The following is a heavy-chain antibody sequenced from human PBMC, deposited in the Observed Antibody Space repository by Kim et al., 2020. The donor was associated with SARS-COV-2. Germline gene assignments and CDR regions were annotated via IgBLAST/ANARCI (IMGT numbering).Heavy chain of an antibody. Sequence: SETLSLTCTVSGGSISSGSYYWSWIRQPAGKGLEWIGRIYTSGSTNYNPSLKSRVTISVDTSKNQFSLKLSSVTAADTAVYYCARDHMDRYNWFDPWGQGTLVTVSS. V-gene: IGHV4-61*02. CDR2: IYTSGST. D-gene: IGHD3-10*01. CDR3: ARDHMDRYNWFDP. J-gene: IGHJ5*02. CDR1: GGSISSGSYY.